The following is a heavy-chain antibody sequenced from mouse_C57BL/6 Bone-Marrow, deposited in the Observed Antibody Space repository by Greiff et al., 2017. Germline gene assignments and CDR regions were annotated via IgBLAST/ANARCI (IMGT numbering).Heavy chain of an antibody. CDR1: GYSITSGYY. V-gene: IGHV3-6*01. CDR2: ISYDGSN. CDR3: ASAFITTVVAFDY. J-gene: IGHJ2*01. D-gene: IGHD1-1*01. Sequence: ESGPGLVKPSQSLSLTCSVTGYSITSGYYWNWIRQFPGNKLEWMGYISYDGSNNYNPSLKNRISITRDTSKNQFFLKLNSVTTEDTATYYCASAFITTVVAFDYWGQGTTLTVSS.